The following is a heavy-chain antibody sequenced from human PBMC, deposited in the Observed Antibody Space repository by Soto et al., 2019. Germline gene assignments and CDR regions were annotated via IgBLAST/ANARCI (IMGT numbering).Heavy chain of an antibody. D-gene: IGHD3-16*01. CDR3: ARDGGLYPRNWFDP. CDR2: IYYSGST. J-gene: IGHJ5*02. Sequence: SETLSLTCTVSGGSISSSSYYWGWIRQPPGKGLEWIGSIYYSGSTYYNPSLKSRVTISVDTSKNQFSLKLSSVTAADTAVYYCARDGGLYPRNWFDPWGQGTLVTVSP. CDR1: GGSISSSSYY. V-gene: IGHV4-39*02.